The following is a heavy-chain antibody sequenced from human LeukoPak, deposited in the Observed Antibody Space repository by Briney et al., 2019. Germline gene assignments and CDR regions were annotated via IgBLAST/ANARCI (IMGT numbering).Heavy chain of an antibody. Sequence: SETLSLTCAVYGGSFSGYYWSWIRQLPGKGLEWIGYIYDSGSTNYNPSLKSRVTISVDTSKNKFSLKLSSVTAADTAVYYCARGGSYLGHCDYWGQGSLVTVSS. CDR2: IYDSGST. CDR3: ARGGSYLGHCDY. CDR1: GGSFSGYY. J-gene: IGHJ4*02. D-gene: IGHD1-26*01. V-gene: IGHV4-59*01.